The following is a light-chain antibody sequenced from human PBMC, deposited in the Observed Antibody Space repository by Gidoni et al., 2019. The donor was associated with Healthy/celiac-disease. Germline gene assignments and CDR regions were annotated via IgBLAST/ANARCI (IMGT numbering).Light chain of an antibody. CDR3: QQYANPPLT. V-gene: IGKV1-33*01. CDR1: QDISNY. Sequence: DIQMTQSPSSLSASVGDRVTITCQASQDISNYLNWYQQKPGKAPKLLLYDASNLETGVPSRFTGSGSGTDFTFTISSLQPEDIATYYCQQYANPPLTFGGGTKAEIK. J-gene: IGKJ4*01. CDR2: DAS.